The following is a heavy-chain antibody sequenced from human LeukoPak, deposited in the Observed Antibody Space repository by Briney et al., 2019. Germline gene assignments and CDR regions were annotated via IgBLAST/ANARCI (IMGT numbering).Heavy chain of an antibody. CDR1: GGSISSYY. V-gene: IGHV4-59*01. CDR2: IYYSGST. Sequence: SETLSLTCTVSGGSISSYYWSWIRQPPGKGLEWIGYIYYSGSTNSNTSLKSRVTISVDTSKNQFSLKLSSVTAADTAVYYCARETGYCSSTSCLNWFDPWGQGTLVTVSS. J-gene: IGHJ5*02. CDR3: ARETGYCSSTSCLNWFDP. D-gene: IGHD2-2*01.